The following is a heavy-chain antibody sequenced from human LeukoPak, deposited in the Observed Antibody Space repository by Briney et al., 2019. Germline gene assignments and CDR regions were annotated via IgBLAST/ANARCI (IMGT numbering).Heavy chain of an antibody. CDR3: ARSSIIAAAGPYYFDY. D-gene: IGHD6-13*01. CDR2: IIPIFGTA. Sequence: SVKVSCKASGGTFSSYAISWVRRAPGQGLEWMGGIIPIFGTANYAQKFQGRVTITADKSTSTAYMELSSLRSEDTAVYYCARSSIIAAAGPYYFDYWGQGTLVTVSS. J-gene: IGHJ4*02. CDR1: GGTFSSYA. V-gene: IGHV1-69*06.